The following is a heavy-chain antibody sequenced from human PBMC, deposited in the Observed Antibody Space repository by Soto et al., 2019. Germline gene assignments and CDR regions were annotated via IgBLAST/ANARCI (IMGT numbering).Heavy chain of an antibody. CDR1: GGSFSGYY. D-gene: IGHD3-10*01. V-gene: IGHV4-34*01. J-gene: IGHJ6*02. CDR3: ARGALVWFGAHDYYGMDV. CDR2: IYHSGGT. Sequence: QVQLQQWGAGLLKPSETLSLTCGVFGGSFSGYYWTWIRQPPGKGLEWIGEIYHSGGTNYHPSLKSRVTISVDTSNNHLSLKMGSVTAADTAVYYCARGALVWFGAHDYYGMDVCGQGTTVTVSS.